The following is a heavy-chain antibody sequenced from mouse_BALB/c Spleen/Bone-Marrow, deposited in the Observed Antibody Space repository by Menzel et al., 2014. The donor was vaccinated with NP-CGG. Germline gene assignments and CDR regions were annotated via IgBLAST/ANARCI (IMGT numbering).Heavy chain of an antibody. CDR3: GSREN. J-gene: IGHJ2*02. V-gene: IGHV1-20*02. CDR2: INPDNGVT. CDR1: GYSFTDYF. Sequence: VQLKQSGAELARPGASVKISCKASGYSFTDYFMNWVKQRHGQGLEWIGRINPDNGVTYYNQKFKGKATLTVDKSSSTGRSGLLRVASEDSGFYYYGSRENWGHGTSLTASS. D-gene: IGHD1-1*01.